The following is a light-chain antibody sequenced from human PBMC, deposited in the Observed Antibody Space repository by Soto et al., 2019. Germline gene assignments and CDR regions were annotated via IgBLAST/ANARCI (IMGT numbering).Light chain of an antibody. Sequence: QSALAQPASVFGSPGQSITVSCTGTSSDIGAYNFVSWYQQHPGKAPKLMLYDVNIRPSGVSNRFSGSKSGNTASLTISGLQAEDEADYYCTSWTTSTTMIFGGGTKVPVL. CDR3: TSWTTSTTMI. CDR2: DVN. V-gene: IGLV2-14*03. J-gene: IGLJ2*01. CDR1: SSDIGAYNF.